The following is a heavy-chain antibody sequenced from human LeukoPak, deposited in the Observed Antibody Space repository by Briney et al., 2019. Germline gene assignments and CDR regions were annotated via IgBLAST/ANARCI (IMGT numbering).Heavy chain of an antibody. J-gene: IGHJ4*02. CDR2: MNPNSGST. D-gene: IGHD6-19*01. CDR1: GYTFTSYD. Sequence: ASVKVSCKASGYTFTSYDINWVRQATGQGLEWMGWMNPNSGSTGYAQKFQGRVTMTRNTSISTAYMELSSLRSEDTAVYYCARVRKDSSGRNPPLGYWGQGTLVTVSS. V-gene: IGHV1-8*01. CDR3: ARVRKDSSGRNPPLGY.